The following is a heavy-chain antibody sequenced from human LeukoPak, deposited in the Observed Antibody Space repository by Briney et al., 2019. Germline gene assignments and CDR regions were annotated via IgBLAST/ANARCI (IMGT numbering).Heavy chain of an antibody. J-gene: IGHJ4*01. CDR1: VDSLCIYY. D-gene: IGHD3-10*01. Sequence: SETLSLTCTLSVDSLCIYYWCCIRDPPGRGLGWIGYISYSGSTNYTPSLKARVTISVATSKNQFSLKLSSVTAADTAVYYCARNYYSSASYSDWGHGTLVTVSS. V-gene: IGHV4-59*01. CDR2: ISYSGST. CDR3: ARNYYSSASYSD.